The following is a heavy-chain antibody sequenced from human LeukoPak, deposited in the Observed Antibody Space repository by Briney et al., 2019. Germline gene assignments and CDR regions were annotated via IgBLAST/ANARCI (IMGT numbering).Heavy chain of an antibody. Sequence: PSETLSLTCTVSGGSISSSCCYWVWIRQPPGKGLEWNGSIYDSRSTYYIPSLKSRVTISVDTSKNQFSLKLSSVTAADTAVYYCARHVFTITMVRGVIITGSHFDYWGQGTLVTVSS. J-gene: IGHJ4*02. CDR3: ARHVFTITMVRGVIITGSHFDY. V-gene: IGHV4-39*01. CDR2: IYDSRST. CDR1: GGSISSSCCY. D-gene: IGHD3-10*01.